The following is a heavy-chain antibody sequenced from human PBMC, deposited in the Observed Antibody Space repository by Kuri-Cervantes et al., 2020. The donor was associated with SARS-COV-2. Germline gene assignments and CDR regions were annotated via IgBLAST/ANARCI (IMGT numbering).Heavy chain of an antibody. CDR2: ISSSGSTI. Sequence: GESLKISCAASGFTFSDYYMSWIRQAPGKGLEWVSYISSSGSTIYYADSVKGRFTISRDNAKNSLYLQMNSLRAEDTAVYYCARGGRSYYDFWSGYYTFDYWDQGTLVTVSS. CDR1: GFTFSDYY. V-gene: IGHV3-11*04. D-gene: IGHD3-3*01. CDR3: ARGGRSYYDFWSGYYTFDY. J-gene: IGHJ4*02.